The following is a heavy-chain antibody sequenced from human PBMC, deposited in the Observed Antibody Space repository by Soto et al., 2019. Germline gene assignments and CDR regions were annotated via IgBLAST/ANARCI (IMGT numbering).Heavy chain of an antibody. CDR1: GYTFISYA. CDR3: ARGASSPWTSLDY. V-gene: IGHV1-3*01. Sequence: ASVKVSCKASGYTFISYAVYWVRQAPGQRLEWMGRINAGNGDTKYSQKFQDRVAITRDTFASTAYMELSSLISEDTAVYYCARGASSPWTSLDYWGQGTLVTVSS. J-gene: IGHJ4*02. D-gene: IGHD6-13*01. CDR2: INAGNGDT.